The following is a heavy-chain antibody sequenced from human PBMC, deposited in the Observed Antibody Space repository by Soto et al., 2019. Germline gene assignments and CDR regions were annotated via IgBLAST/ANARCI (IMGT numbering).Heavy chain of an antibody. Sequence: QVQLQQWGAGLLKPSETLSLTCAVYGGSFSGYYWSWIRQPPGKGLEWIGEINHSGSTNYNPSLKSRVTISVDTSKNQFSLKLSSVTAADTAVYYCARADLPYLEYWGQGTLVTVSS. CDR2: INHSGST. V-gene: IGHV4-34*01. D-gene: IGHD2-2*01. CDR1: GGSFSGYY. J-gene: IGHJ4*02. CDR3: ARADLPYLEY.